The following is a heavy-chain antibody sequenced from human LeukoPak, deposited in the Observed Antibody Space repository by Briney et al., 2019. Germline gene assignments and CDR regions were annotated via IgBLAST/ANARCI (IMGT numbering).Heavy chain of an antibody. CDR3: AKWMGYYDSSGYDY. CDR1: GFTFSSYA. CDR2: ISGSGGST. Sequence: GGSLRLSCAASGFTFSSYAVSWVRQAPGKGLEWVSAISGSGGSTYYADSVKGRFTISRDNSKNTLYLQMNSLRAEDTAVYYCAKWMGYYDSSGYDYWGQGTLVTVSS. V-gene: IGHV3-23*01. D-gene: IGHD3-22*01. J-gene: IGHJ4*02.